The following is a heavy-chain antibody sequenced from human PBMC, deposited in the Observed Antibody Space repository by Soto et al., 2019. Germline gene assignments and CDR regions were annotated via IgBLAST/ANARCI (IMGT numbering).Heavy chain of an antibody. D-gene: IGHD5-18*01. CDR2: IKSKTDGGTV. CDR1: GVTLSNVW. Sequence: PGGSLRLSSAVSGVTLSNVWMNWVRQAPGKGPEWVGRIKSKTDGGTVEYAAPVKDRFTISRDDSENTLYLQMNSLKTEDTAVYYCSHGYYQYFESWGQGTLVTVSS. CDR3: SHGYYQYFES. V-gene: IGHV3-15*07. J-gene: IGHJ4*02.